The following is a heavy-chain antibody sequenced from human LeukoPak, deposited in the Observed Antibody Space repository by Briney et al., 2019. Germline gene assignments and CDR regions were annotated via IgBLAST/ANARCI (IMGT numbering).Heavy chain of an antibody. V-gene: IGHV3-23*01. Sequence: GGSLRLSCAGSGFTFSSYAMSWVRQAPGKGLEWVSAISSSGVYTYYADSVKGRFTISRDNSKNTLYLRMNSLRAEDTALYYCAKDRGDSNTFFDYWGQGALVTVSS. J-gene: IGHJ4*02. D-gene: IGHD6-13*01. CDR1: GFTFSSYA. CDR2: ISSSGVYT. CDR3: AKDRGDSNTFFDY.